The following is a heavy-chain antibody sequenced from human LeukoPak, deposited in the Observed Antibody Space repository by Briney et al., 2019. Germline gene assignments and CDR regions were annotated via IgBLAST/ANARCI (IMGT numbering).Heavy chain of an antibody. J-gene: IGHJ4*02. CDR3: AKGGGGSYPYYLNY. CDR1: GITLSNYG. V-gene: IGHV3-23*01. D-gene: IGHD1-26*01. Sequence: GGSLTLSCAVSGITLSNYGMSWVRQAPGKGLVWVAGISGSSGSTNYANSVKGRFTISRDSSENALYLQMNSLRAEDTAVYYCAKGGGGSYPYYLNYWGQGTLATVSS. CDR2: ISGSSGST.